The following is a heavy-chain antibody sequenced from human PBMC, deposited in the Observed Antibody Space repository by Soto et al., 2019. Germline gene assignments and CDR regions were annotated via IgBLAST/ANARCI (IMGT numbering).Heavy chain of an antibody. D-gene: IGHD6-19*01. Sequence: PGGSLRLSCAASGFTFSSYAMHWVRQAPGKGLEWVAVISYDGSNKYYADSVKGRFTISRDNSKNTLYLQMNSLRAEDTAVYYCSRELFSSGPNKEWYYYGMDVWGQGTTVTVSS. V-gene: IGHV3-30-3*01. CDR2: ISYDGSNK. CDR3: SRELFSSGPNKEWYYYGMDV. J-gene: IGHJ6*02. CDR1: GFTFSSYA.